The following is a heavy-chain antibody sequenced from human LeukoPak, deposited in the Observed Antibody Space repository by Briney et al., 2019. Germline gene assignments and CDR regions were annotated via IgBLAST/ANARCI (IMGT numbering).Heavy chain of an antibody. CDR3: VKCFVPGARGGGDY. CDR2: VHNDGTRT. D-gene: IGHD2-21*01. CDR1: GFAFSTYG. Sequence: GGSLRLSCAASGFAFSTYGIHWVRQSLGKGLEWVAYVHNDGTRTWYADSVKGRFTISKDNSKNTVYLQMSSLSAEDTAMYYCVKCFVPGARGGGDYWGQGPLVTVSS. V-gene: IGHV3-30*02. J-gene: IGHJ4*02.